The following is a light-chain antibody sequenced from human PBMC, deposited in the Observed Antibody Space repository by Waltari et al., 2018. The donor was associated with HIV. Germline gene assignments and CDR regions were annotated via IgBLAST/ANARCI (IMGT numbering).Light chain of an antibody. Sequence: QSALTQPASVSESPGQSITISCSGTSSDIGSYNLVSWYQQHPGKDPKLIIYDVNKPPSGVSNRFSGSKSGNTASLTISVLQAEDEADYYCASYAGARGGVFGGGTKLTVL. CDR1: SSDIGSYNL. CDR2: DVN. CDR3: ASYAGARGGV. J-gene: IGLJ2*01. V-gene: IGLV2-23*02.